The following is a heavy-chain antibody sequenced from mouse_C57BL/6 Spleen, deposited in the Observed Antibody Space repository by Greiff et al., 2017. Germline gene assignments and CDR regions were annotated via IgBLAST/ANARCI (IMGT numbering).Heavy chain of an antibody. J-gene: IGHJ3*01. CDR2: IDPSDSYT. Sequence: QVQLQQPGAELVMPGASVKLSCKASGYTFTSYWMHWVKQRPGQGLEWIGEIDPSDSYTNYNQKFKGKSTLTVDKSSSTAYMQLSSLTSEDSAVYYCARQCFDWGQGTLVTVSA. CDR1: GYTFTSYW. CDR3: ARQCFD. V-gene: IGHV1-69*01.